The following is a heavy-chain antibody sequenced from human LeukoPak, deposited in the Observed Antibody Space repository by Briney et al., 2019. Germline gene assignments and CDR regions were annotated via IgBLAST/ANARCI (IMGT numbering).Heavy chain of an antibody. Sequence: GGSLRLSCAASGFTFSSYSMNWVRQAPGKGLEWVSSISSSSYIYYADSVKGRFTISRDNAKNSLYLQMNSVRAEDTAVYYCARVGAGYCSSTSCRNVQWLVDYWGQGTLVTVSS. CDR1: GFTFSSYS. V-gene: IGHV3-21*01. D-gene: IGHD2-2*01. J-gene: IGHJ4*02. CDR3: ARVGAGYCSSTSCRNVQWLVDY. CDR2: ISSSSYI.